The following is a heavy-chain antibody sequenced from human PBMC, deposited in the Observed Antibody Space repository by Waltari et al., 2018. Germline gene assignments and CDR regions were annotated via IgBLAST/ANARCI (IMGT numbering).Heavy chain of an antibody. V-gene: IGHV1-2*02. J-gene: IGHJ5*02. CDR3: ARNTAAGTQNWFDP. Sequence: QVQLVQSGAEVKKPGASVKVSCKASGYTFTGYYMHWVRQAPGQGLEWMGWINPNSGGTNYAQKFQGRVTITADKSTSTAYMELSSLRSEDTAVYYCARNTAAGTQNWFDPWGQGTLVTVSS. CDR1: GYTFTGYY. D-gene: IGHD6-13*01. CDR2: INPNSGGT.